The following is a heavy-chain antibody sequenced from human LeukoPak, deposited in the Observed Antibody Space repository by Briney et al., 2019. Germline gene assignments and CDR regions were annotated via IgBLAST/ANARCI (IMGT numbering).Heavy chain of an antibody. V-gene: IGHV3-7*01. CDR3: ARGSGWLIDY. J-gene: IGHJ4*02. CDR2: IKQDGSEK. CDR1: GFTFTNYW. D-gene: IGHD5-12*01. Sequence: PGGSLRLSCAASGFTFTNYWMNWVRQAPGKGLEWVANIKQDGSEKNYVDSLKGRFTISRDNAKNSLYLQMNSLRVEDTAVYYCARGSGWLIDYWGQGTLVTVSS.